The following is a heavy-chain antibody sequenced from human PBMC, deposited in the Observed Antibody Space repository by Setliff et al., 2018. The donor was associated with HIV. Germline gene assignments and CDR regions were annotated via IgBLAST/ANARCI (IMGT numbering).Heavy chain of an antibody. Sequence: ASVKVSCKASGYSLSTYAMSWVRQAPGQGLEWMGWIDSNNGHRNFAQKFRGRVTRTTDMSTKTAYMEVRSLSFDDTAVYYCVRLTADRTNYYYYMDVWGKGTTVTVSS. CDR3: VRLTADRTNYYYYMDV. CDR2: IDSNNGHR. V-gene: IGHV1-18*01. CDR1: GYSLSTYA. J-gene: IGHJ6*03. D-gene: IGHD2-8*01.